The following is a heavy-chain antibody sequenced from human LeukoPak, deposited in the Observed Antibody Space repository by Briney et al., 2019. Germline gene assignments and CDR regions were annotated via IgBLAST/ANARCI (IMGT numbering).Heavy chain of an antibody. V-gene: IGHV3-23*01. CDR1: GFTFRSYA. J-gene: IGHJ4*02. D-gene: IGHD2-21*02. CDR3: ARCGGDCFHFDY. Sequence: GGSLRLSCAASGFTFRSYAMTWVRQAPGKGLEWVSAISSSVSLTYYADAVKGRFTVSRDNSKNTLYLQMNSLKTEDTAVYHCARCGGDCFHFDYWGQGTLVTVSS. CDR2: ISSSVSLT.